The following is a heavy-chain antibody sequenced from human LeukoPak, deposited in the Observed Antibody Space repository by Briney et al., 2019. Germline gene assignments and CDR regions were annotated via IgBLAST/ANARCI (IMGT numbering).Heavy chain of an antibody. CDR3: ARSGCSGGSCYSGWFDP. Sequence: GESLKISCKGSGYSFTSHWIGWVRQMPGKGLEWMGIIYPDDSDTRYSPSFEGQVTISADKSISTAYLQWGSLKASDTAMYYCARSGCSGGSCYSGWFDPWGQGTLVTVSS. V-gene: IGHV5-51*01. J-gene: IGHJ5*02. CDR2: IYPDDSDT. D-gene: IGHD2-15*01. CDR1: GYSFTSHW.